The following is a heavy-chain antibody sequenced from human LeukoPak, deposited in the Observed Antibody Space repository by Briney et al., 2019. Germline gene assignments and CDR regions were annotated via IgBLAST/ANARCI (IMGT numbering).Heavy chain of an antibody. D-gene: IGHD2-2*01. Sequence: ASVKVSCKASGYTFTSYGISWVRQAPGQGLEWMGWISAYNGNTNYAQKLQGRVTMTTYTSTSTAYMELRSLRSDDTAVYYCARDRYCSSTSCYAPEYFQHWGQGTLVTVSS. CDR2: ISAYNGNT. CDR3: ARDRYCSSTSCYAPEYFQH. V-gene: IGHV1-18*04. J-gene: IGHJ1*01. CDR1: GYTFTSYG.